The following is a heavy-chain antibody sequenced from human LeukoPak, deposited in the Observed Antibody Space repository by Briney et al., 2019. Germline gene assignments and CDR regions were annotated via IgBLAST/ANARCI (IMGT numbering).Heavy chain of an antibody. J-gene: IGHJ4*02. Sequence: GGSLRLSCAVSGFAFEDYAMHWVRQAPGKGLEWVSLISGDGGSTYYADSVKGRFTISRDNSKNTLYLQMNSLRAEDTAVYYCAKDRASDDYGDYDPLGYWGQGTLVTVSS. V-gene: IGHV3-43*02. CDR3: AKDRASDDYGDYDPLGY. CDR1: GFAFEDYA. D-gene: IGHD4-17*01. CDR2: ISGDGGST.